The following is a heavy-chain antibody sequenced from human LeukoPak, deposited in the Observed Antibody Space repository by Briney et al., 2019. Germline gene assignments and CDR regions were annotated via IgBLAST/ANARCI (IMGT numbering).Heavy chain of an antibody. CDR2: ISGSGGST. D-gene: IGHD2-2*01. CDR3: AKDEGTSMAGWFDP. V-gene: IGHV3-23*01. J-gene: IGHJ5*02. Sequence: GGSLRLSCAASGFTFSSYAMSWVRQAPGKGLEWVSAISGSGGSTYYADSVKGRFTISRDNSKSTLYLQMNSLRAEDTAVYYCAKDEGTSMAGWFDPWGQGTLSPSPQ. CDR1: GFTFSSYA.